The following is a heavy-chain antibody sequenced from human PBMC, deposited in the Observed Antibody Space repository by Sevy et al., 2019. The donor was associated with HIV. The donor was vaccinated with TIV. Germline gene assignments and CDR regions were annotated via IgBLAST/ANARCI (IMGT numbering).Heavy chain of an antibody. D-gene: IGHD3-22*01. CDR3: ARGNSGSFDY. CDR2: IKQDESEK. Sequence: GGSLRLSCAASGFTFSTYWMHWVRQAPGKGLEWVANIKQDESEKYYVASVKGRFTFSRDNAKNSLYLQMNSLRPGDTAVYYCARGNSGSFDYWGQGTLVTVSS. V-gene: IGHV3-7*04. J-gene: IGHJ4*02. CDR1: GFTFSTYW.